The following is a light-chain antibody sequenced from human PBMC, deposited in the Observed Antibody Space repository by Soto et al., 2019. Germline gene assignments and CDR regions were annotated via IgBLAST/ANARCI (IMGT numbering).Light chain of an antibody. CDR3: QQYNSYWT. Sequence: DIQMTQSPSTLSASVGDRVAITCRASQSISSWLAWYQQKPGKAPKLLIYDASSLESGDTARFSGSGSGTEFSLTISSLQPDAFATYYCQQYNSYWTFGQGTKVEIK. V-gene: IGKV1-5*01. CDR2: DAS. J-gene: IGKJ1*01. CDR1: QSISSW.